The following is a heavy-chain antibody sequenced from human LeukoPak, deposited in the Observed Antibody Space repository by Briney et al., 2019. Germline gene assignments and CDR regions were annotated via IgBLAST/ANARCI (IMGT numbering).Heavy chain of an antibody. Sequence: SETLSLTCTVSGGSISSSSYYWGWIRQPPGKGLEWIGSIYYSGSTYYNPSLKSRVTISVDTSKNQFSLKLSSVTAADTAVYYCARQGFITMKVVPKEDYWGQGTLVTVSS. J-gene: IGHJ4*02. CDR2: IYYSGST. V-gene: IGHV4-39*01. D-gene: IGHD3-22*01. CDR3: ARQGFITMKVVPKEDY. CDR1: GGSISSSSYY.